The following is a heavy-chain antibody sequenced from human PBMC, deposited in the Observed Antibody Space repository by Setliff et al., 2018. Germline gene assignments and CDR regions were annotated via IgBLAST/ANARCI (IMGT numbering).Heavy chain of an antibody. V-gene: IGHV4-61*02. J-gene: IGHJ6*03. CDR2: IYTDGST. CDR3: ARVTGFLYMDV. CDR1: GDSISSRTHY. D-gene: IGHD3-3*01. Sequence: SETLSLTCTVSGDSISSRTHYWSWIRQPAGKGLECIGRIYTDGSTKYNPSLNSRVALSIDTSKNQFSLRLSSVTAADTAVYFCARVTGFLYMDVWGKGTTVTVSS.